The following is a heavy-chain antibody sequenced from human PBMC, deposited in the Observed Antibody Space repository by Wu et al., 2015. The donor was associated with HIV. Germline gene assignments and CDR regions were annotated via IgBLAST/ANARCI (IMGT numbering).Heavy chain of an antibody. CDR1: GYIFSDFG. J-gene: IGHJ4*02. CDR2: ISAQNGNR. CDR3: ARGHYYDTSSSPIY. Sequence: VQLVQSAGEVKKPGASVKVACKSSGYIFSDFGIHWVRQAPGEGLEWMGWISAQNGNRKYAQKFQGRVTLTTETSSSTAYMELRSLRSEDTAVYFCARGHYYDTSSSPIYWGPGTRVTVSS. V-gene: IGHV1-18*01. D-gene: IGHD3-22*01.